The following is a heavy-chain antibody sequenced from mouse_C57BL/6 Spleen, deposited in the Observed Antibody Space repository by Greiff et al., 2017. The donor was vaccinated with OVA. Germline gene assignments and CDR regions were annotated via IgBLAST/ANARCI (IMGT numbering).Heavy chain of an antibody. CDR2: LWSGGST. V-gene: IGHV2-2*01. CDR3: ARNWAGGYFDV. Sequence: VMLVESGPGLVQPSQSLSITCTVSGFSLPSSGVHWVRQSPGKGLEWLGVLWSGGSTDYNAAFISRLSISKDNSKSQVFFKMNSLQADDTAIYYCARNWAGGYFDVWGTGTTVTVAS. CDR1: GFSLPSSG. D-gene: IGHD4-1*01. J-gene: IGHJ1*03.